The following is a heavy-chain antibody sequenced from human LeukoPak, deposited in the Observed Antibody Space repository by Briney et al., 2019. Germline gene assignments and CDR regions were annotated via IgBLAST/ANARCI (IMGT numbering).Heavy chain of an antibody. D-gene: IGHD2-15*01. CDR1: GFTFSSYA. Sequence: GGSLRLSCAASGFTFSSYAMSWVRQAPGKGLEWVSAISGSGGSTYYADSVKGRFTISRDNSKNTLYLQMNSLRAEDTAVYYCTTVGFEAAYYYYYYYMDVWGKGTTVTISS. V-gene: IGHV3-23*01. CDR2: ISGSGGST. CDR3: TTVGFEAAYYYYYYYMDV. J-gene: IGHJ6*03.